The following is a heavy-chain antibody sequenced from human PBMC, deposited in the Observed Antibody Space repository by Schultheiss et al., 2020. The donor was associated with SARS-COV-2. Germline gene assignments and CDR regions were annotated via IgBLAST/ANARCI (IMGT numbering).Heavy chain of an antibody. D-gene: IGHD5-18*01. CDR1: GGSINSGGYY. CDR3: ARGYRYYYYAMDV. V-gene: IGHV4-31*03. J-gene: IGHJ6*02. CDR2: IYYSGDT. Sequence: SETLSLTCTVSGGSINSGGYYWSWIRQHPGKGLEWIGYIYYSGDTSYNPSLKSRLTISGDTSKNQFSLKVNSVTAADTAVYYCARGYRYYYYAMDVWGQGTTVTVSS.